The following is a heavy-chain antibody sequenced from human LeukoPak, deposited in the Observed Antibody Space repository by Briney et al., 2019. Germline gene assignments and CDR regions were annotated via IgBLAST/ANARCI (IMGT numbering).Heavy chain of an antibody. CDR1: GGSLSSGDYY. J-gene: IGHJ4*02. CDR3: ARDVSSTLILDY. V-gene: IGHV4-30-4*08. CDR2: IYYSGNT. Sequence: PSQTLSLTCTVSGGSLSSGDYYWSWIRQPPGKGLERLGYIYYSGNTYYNPSLKSRVTMSVDTSKNQFSLKLNSVTAADTAVYYCARDVSSTLILDYWGQGTLVTVSS. D-gene: IGHD2-21*01.